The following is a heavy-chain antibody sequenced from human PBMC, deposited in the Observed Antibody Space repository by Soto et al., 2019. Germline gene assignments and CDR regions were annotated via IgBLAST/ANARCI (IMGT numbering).Heavy chain of an antibody. V-gene: IGHV4-34*01. D-gene: IGHD3-22*01. J-gene: IGHJ4*02. CDR2: INHSGST. Sequence: SETLSLTCAVYGGSFSGYYWSWIRQPPGKGLEWIGEINHSGSTNYNPSLKSRVTISVDTSKNQFSLKLSSVTAADTAVYYCARGHYSSGYYFNWGQRTLVTVSS. CDR3: ARGHYSSGYYFN. CDR1: GGSFSGYY.